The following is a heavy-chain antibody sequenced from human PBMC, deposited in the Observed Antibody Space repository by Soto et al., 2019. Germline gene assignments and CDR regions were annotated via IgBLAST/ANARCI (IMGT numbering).Heavy chain of an antibody. CDR1: GFTFASYV. CDR2: ISATGGST. J-gene: IGHJ4*02. V-gene: IGHV3-23*01. CDR3: ANAEHPRRSIGFDY. D-gene: IGHD3-16*02. Sequence: XGSLRLSCAGSGFTFASYVMTWVRQAPGKGLEWVSSISATGGSTYYAGSVKGRFTISRDNSKNTLYLQMNSLRAEDTAIYYCANAEHPRRSIGFDYWGQGTLVTVSS.